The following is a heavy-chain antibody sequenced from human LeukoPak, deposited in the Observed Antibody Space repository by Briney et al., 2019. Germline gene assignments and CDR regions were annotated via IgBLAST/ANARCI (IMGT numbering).Heavy chain of an antibody. D-gene: IGHD5-12*01. CDR2: IWYDGSNK. J-gene: IGHJ4*02. V-gene: IGHV3-33*08. CDR1: GFLFSSYG. CDR3: ARARGYSGYDHADY. Sequence: GGSLRLSCVASGFLFSSYGMHWVRQAPGKGLEWVAVIWYDGSNKYYADSVKGRFTISRDNSKNTLYLQMNSLRAEDTAVYYCARARGYSGYDHADYWGQGTLVTVSS.